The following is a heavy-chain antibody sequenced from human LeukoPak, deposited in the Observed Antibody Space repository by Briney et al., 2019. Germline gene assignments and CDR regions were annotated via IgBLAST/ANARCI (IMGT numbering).Heavy chain of an antibody. D-gene: IGHD1-1*01. Sequence: SETLSLTCGVSDYNISSGDYWGWIRQPPGKGLEWIGYIFHTGTTYYNPALKSRVTISVDTSKNQFSLRLNSVTAADTAVYYCARCIISTDRSFYSYMDVWGRGTTVTVSS. J-gene: IGHJ6*03. V-gene: IGHV4-38-2*01. CDR2: IFHTGTT. CDR3: ARCIISTDRSFYSYMDV. CDR1: DYNISSGDY.